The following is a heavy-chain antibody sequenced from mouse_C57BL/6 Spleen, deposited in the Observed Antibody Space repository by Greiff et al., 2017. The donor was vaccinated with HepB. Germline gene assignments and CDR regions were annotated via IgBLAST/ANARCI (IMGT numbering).Heavy chain of an antibody. CDR1: GYTFTSYD. V-gene: IGHV1-85*01. CDR3: ARSGSMYYFDY. D-gene: IGHD3-1*01. CDR2: IYPRDGST. Sequence: QVQLKESGPELVKPGASVKLSCKASGYTFTSYDINWVKQRPGQGLEWIGWIYPRDGSTKYNEKFKGKATLTVDTSSSTAYMELHSLTSEDSAVYFCARSGSMYYFDYWGQGTTLTVSS. J-gene: IGHJ2*01.